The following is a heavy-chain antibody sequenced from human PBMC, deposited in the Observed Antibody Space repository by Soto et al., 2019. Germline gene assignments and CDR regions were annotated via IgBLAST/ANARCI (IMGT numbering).Heavy chain of an antibody. CDR2: ISGSGTGT. CDR3: AKEGGGGTSMVTSYFDY. CDR1: GITFTNYA. D-gene: IGHD5-18*01. Sequence: EVQLLESGGGLVQPGGSLRLSCAASGITFTNYALSWVRQAPGKGLEWVSGISGSGTGTYYADSVKGRFTISRDNSKSXXYLHMNSLRADDAAIYYCAKEGGGGTSMVTSYFDYWGLGTLVTVSS. J-gene: IGHJ4*02. V-gene: IGHV3-23*01.